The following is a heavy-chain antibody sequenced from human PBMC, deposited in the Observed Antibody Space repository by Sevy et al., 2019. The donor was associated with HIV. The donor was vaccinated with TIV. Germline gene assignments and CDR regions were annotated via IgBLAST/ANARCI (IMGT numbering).Heavy chain of an antibody. CDR3: ARPYGDYADYYFDY. D-gene: IGHD4-17*01. V-gene: IGHV5-51*01. CDR1: GYSFTTYW. CDR2: IYPGDSDT. J-gene: IGHJ4*02. Sequence: GESLKISCKGSGYSFTTYWIGWVRQMPGKGLEWMGIIYPGDSDTRYSRSFQGQVTISADKSISTAYLQWSSLKASDTATYYCARPYGDYADYYFDYWGQGTLVTVSS.